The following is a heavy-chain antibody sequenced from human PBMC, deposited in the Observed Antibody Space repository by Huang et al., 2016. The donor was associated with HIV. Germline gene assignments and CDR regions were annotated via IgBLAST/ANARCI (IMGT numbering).Heavy chain of an antibody. CDR2: IRGSGGRT. CDR1: GFTFSNYA. CDR3: AEEVSGYSYGIDY. V-gene: IGHV3-23*01. Sequence: EVQLLESGGGLVQPGGSLRLSCIASGFTFSNYAMSWVRQAPGKGREWVSAIRGSGGRTYDADAVKGRFTISRDNFKNTLYLQMNSLRAEDTAVYYCAEEVSGYSYGIDYWGQGTLVTVSS. J-gene: IGHJ4*02. D-gene: IGHD5-18*01.